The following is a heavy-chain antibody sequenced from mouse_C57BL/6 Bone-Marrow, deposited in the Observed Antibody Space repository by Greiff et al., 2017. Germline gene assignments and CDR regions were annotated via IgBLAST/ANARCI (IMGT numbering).Heavy chain of an antibody. Sequence: VQGVESGAELAKPGASVKLSCKASGYTFTSYWMHWVKQRPGQGLEWIGYIHPSSGYTKYNQKFKDKATLTADKSSSTAYMQLSSLTYEDSAVDYCARFHLLLRARDYWGQGTSVTVSS. CDR3: ARFHLLLRARDY. CDR2: IHPSSGYT. J-gene: IGHJ4*01. D-gene: IGHD1-1*01. CDR1: GYTFTSYW. V-gene: IGHV1-7*01.